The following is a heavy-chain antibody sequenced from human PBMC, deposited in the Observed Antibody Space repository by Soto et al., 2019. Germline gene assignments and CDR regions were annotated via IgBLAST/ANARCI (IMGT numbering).Heavy chain of an antibody. D-gene: IGHD4-4*01. CDR3: ARTGNDYSNYGWFDP. V-gene: IGHV4-59*01. CDR1: GGSISSYY. Sequence: PSETLSLTCTVSGGSISSYYWSWIRQPPGKGLEWIGYIYYSGSTNYNPSLKSRVTISVDTSKNQFSLKLSSVTAADTAVYYCARTGNDYSNYGWFDPWGQGTLVTVSS. CDR2: IYYSGST. J-gene: IGHJ5*02.